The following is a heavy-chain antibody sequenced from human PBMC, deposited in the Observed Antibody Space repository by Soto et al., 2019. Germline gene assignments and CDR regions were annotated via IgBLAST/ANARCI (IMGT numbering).Heavy chain of an antibody. J-gene: IGHJ5*02. CDR3: ARQVEALGWLDP. Sequence: SETLSLSCTVSGGPLSSGDSYWSWIRQPPGKGLEWIGYIYYSGSTYYNPSLKSRVTISVDTSKNQFSLKLNSVTAADNAVYYCARQVEALGWLDPWGQGTLVTVSS. D-gene: IGHD7-27*01. CDR1: GGPLSSGDSY. CDR2: IYYSGST. V-gene: IGHV4-30-4*01.